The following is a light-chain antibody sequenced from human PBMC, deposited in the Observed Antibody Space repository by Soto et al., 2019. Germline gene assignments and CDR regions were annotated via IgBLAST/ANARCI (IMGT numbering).Light chain of an antibody. CDR3: QQYNSYSP. CDR1: QRISSW. Sequence: DIQMTQSPSTLSASVGDRVTITCRASQRISSWLAWYQQKPGKAPKLLIYKASSLESGVPSRFSGSGSGTEFTLTISSLQPDDFATYYCQQYNSYSPFEQGTKVDIK. V-gene: IGKV1-5*03. J-gene: IGKJ2*01. CDR2: KAS.